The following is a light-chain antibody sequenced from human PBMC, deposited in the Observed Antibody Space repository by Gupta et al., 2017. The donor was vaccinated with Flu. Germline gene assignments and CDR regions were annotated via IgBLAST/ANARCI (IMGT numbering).Light chain of an antibody. CDR2: KAS. J-gene: IGKJ1*01. Sequence: PSTLSASVGDRVTITCRASQSISSWLAWYQQKPGKAPKLLIYKASRVESGVPSRFSGSGSGTEFTLTISSLQPDDFANYYCQQDNSYSGTFGQGTKVEIK. V-gene: IGKV1-5*03. CDR1: QSISSW. CDR3: QQDNSYSGT.